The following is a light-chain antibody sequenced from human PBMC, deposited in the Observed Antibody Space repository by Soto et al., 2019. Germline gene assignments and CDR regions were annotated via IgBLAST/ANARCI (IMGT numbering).Light chain of an antibody. CDR1: QGISNE. V-gene: IGKV1-6*01. Sequence: IHMTQSPSSRSASVGDRFTVTCRASQGISNELGWYQQRPGKAPKVLIYGASNLQSGVPSRFSGSASGTDFTLTISSLQPEDFATYYCLQDYTYPWTFGQGTKVDI. J-gene: IGKJ1*01. CDR3: LQDYTYPWT. CDR2: GAS.